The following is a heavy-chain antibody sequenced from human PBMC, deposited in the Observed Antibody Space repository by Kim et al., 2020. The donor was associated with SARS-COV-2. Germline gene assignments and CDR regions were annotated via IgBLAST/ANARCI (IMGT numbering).Heavy chain of an antibody. CDR2: IIPIFGTA. CDR1: GGTFSSYA. V-gene: IGHV1-69*13. J-gene: IGHJ4*02. D-gene: IGHD1-26*01. CDR3: ARSGGSSVPIDY. Sequence: SVKVSCKASGGTFSSYAISWVRQAPGQGLEWMGGIIPIFGTANYAQKFQGRVTITADESTSTAYMELSSLRSEDTAVYYCARSGGSSVPIDYWGQGTLVTVSS.